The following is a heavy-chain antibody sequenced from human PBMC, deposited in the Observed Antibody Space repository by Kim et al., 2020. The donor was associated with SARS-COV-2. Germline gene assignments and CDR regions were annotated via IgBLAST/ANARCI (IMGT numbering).Heavy chain of an antibody. CDR2: IIPIFGTA. Sequence: SVKVSCKASGGTFSSYAISWVRQAPGQGLEWMGGIIPIFGTANYAQKFQGRVTITADESTSTAYMELSSLRSEDTAVYYCARTGYSSSWYGLVIGQAEYYGMDVWGQGTTVTVSS. CDR1: GGTFSSYA. J-gene: IGHJ6*02. CDR3: ARTGYSSSWYGLVIGQAEYYGMDV. V-gene: IGHV1-69*13. D-gene: IGHD6-13*01.